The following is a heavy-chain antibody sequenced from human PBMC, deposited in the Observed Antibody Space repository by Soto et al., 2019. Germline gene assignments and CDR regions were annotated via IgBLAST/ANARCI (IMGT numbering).Heavy chain of an antibody. D-gene: IGHD3-22*01. CDR1: GFTFSNYA. CDR3: AKARYYDSTGYLYYFDY. CDR2: ITGSGDYT. V-gene: IGHV3-23*01. Sequence: GGSLRLSCAASGFTFSNYAMSWVRQAPGKGLEWVSSITGSGDYTYYADSVKGRFTISRDNSKNTLYLQMNSLRAEDTAVYYCAKARYYDSTGYLYYFDYWGQGTMVTVSS. J-gene: IGHJ4*02.